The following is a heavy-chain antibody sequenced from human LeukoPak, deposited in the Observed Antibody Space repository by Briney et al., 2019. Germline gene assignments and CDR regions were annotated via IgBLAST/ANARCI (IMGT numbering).Heavy chain of an antibody. CDR1: GFTFSSYA. D-gene: IGHD5-18*01. V-gene: IGHV3-23*01. J-gene: IGHJ3*02. CDR3: AKATPSYSYGYYDAFDI. CDR2: ISGSGGST. Sequence: GGSLRLSCAASGFTFSSYAMSWVRQAPGKGLEWDSAISGSGGSTHYADSVKGRFTISRDNSKNTLYLQMNSLRAEDTAVYYCAKATPSYSYGYYDAFDIWGQGTMVTVSS.